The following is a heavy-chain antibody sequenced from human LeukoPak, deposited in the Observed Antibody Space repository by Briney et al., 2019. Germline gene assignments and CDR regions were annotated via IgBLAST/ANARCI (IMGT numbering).Heavy chain of an antibody. D-gene: IGHD1-1*01. Sequence: PGGSLRLSCAASGFTFSSFEMNWVRQAPGKGLEWVSYISSSGSTISYADSVKGRFTISRDNAKNPLYLQMNSLRAEDTAIYYCARDMEPDAFDIWGQGTMVTVSS. CDR3: ARDMEPDAFDI. CDR1: GFTFSSFE. CDR2: ISSSGSTI. J-gene: IGHJ3*02. V-gene: IGHV3-48*03.